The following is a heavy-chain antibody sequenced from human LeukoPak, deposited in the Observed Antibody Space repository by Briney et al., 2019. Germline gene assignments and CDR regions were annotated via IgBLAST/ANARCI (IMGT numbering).Heavy chain of an antibody. CDR2: ISVVGDTT. D-gene: IGHD2-15*01. J-gene: IGHJ6*02. V-gene: IGHV3-23*01. Sequence: QPGGSLRLSCAASGFTFSNFGMSWARQAPGKGLEWGPVISVVGDTTYYADSVKGRFTVSRDNSMNTVFLQMNSLRAEDTDVYYCAKVDCSGGSCYGFSYFYYGMDVWGQGTTVTVSS. CDR3: AKVDCSGGSCYGFSYFYYGMDV. CDR1: GFTFSNFG.